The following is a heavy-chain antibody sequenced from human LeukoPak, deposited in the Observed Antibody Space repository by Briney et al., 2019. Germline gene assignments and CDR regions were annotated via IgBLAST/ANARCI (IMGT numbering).Heavy chain of an antibody. Sequence: GESLKISCKGSGYSFTSYWIGWVRQMHGNGLECMGIIYPGDSDTRYSPSFQGQVNISADKSISTAYLQWSSLKASDTAMYYCARRYYGSGSYYNWFDPWGQGTLVTVSS. CDR2: IYPGDSDT. CDR1: GYSFTSYW. CDR3: ARRYYGSGSYYNWFDP. V-gene: IGHV5-51*01. D-gene: IGHD3-10*01. J-gene: IGHJ5*02.